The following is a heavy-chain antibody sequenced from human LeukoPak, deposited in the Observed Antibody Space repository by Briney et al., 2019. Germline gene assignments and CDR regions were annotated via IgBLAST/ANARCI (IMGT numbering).Heavy chain of an antibody. V-gene: IGHV4-39*01. CDR2: IYYSGST. CDR3: ARYIAVAGGGHDAFDI. D-gene: IGHD6-19*01. CDR1: GGSISSSSYY. J-gene: IGHJ3*02. Sequence: SETLSLTCTVSGGSISSSSYYWGWIRQPPGKGLEWIGSIYYSGSTYYNPSLKSRVTISVDTSKNQFSLKLSSVTAADTAVYYCARYIAVAGGGHDAFDIWGQGTMVTVSS.